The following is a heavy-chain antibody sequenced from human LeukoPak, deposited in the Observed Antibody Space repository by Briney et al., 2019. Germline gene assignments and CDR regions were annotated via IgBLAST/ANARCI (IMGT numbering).Heavy chain of an antibody. Sequence: SETLSLTCTVSGGSISSYYWSWIRQPPGKGLEWIGYIYYSGSTNYNPSLKGRVTISVDTSKNQFSLKLSSVTAADTAVYYCARVSGGTYPDYWGQGTLVTVSS. V-gene: IGHV4-59*01. J-gene: IGHJ4*02. CDR3: ARVSGGTYPDY. CDR1: GGSISSYY. CDR2: IYYSGST. D-gene: IGHD1-26*01.